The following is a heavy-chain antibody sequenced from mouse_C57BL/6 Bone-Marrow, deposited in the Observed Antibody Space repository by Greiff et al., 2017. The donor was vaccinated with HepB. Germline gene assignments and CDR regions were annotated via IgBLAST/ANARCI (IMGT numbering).Heavy chain of an antibody. J-gene: IGHJ3*01. V-gene: IGHV1-50*01. CDR2: IDPSDSYI. CDR1: GYTFTSYW. Sequence: QVQLQQPGAEFVKPGASVKLSCKASGYTFTSYWMQWVKQRPGQGLEWIGEIDPSDSYINYNQKFKGKATLTVDTSSSTAYMQLSSLTSEDSAVYYCATRASLLSLFAYWGQETLVTVSA. CDR3: ATRASLLSLFAY. D-gene: IGHD1-1*01.